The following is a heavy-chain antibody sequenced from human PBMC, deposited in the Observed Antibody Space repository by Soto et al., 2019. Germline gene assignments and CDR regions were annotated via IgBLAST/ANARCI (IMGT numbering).Heavy chain of an antibody. CDR1: GYTFTRYY. CDR3: ARGYDYLWGSYRYYFDY. Sequence: ASVKVSCKASGYTFTRYYMHWVRQAPGQGLEWMGIINRSGGSTSYAQKFQGRVTMTRDTSTSTVYMELSNLRSEDTAVYYCARGYDYLWGSYRYYFDYWGQGTLVTVSS. V-gene: IGHV1-46*03. CDR2: INRSGGST. D-gene: IGHD3-16*02. J-gene: IGHJ4*02.